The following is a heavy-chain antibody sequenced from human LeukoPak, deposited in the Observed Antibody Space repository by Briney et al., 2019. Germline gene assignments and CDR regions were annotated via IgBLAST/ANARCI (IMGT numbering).Heavy chain of an antibody. D-gene: IGHD6-6*01. CDR1: GFTFSTYW. Sequence: GGSLRLSCAASGFTFSTYWIHWVRQAPGKGLVWVSRINSDGSSTSYADSVRGRFTISRDYAKDTLYLQMNSLRAEDTAVYYCARGGVYSTSAVDYWGQGTLVTVSS. J-gene: IGHJ4*02. V-gene: IGHV3-74*01. CDR3: ARGGVYSTSAVDY. CDR2: INSDGSST.